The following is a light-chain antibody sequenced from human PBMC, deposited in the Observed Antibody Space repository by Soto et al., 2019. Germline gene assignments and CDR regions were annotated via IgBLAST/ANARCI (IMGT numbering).Light chain of an antibody. J-gene: IGKJ5*01. CDR2: AAS. Sequence: DIQMTQSPSSVSASVGDRVTITCRANAGISSHLAWYQQKPEKGPNLLIYAASTLQSGVPSRFSGSGSGTDFTLTISSLQPEDIATYYCQQLESYPITFGQGTRLEIK. V-gene: IGKV1-9*01. CDR1: AGISSH. CDR3: QQLESYPIT.